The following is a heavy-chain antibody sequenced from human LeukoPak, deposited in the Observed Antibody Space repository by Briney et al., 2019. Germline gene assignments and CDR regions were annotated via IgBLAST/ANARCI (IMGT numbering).Heavy chain of an antibody. D-gene: IGHD5-18*01. CDR3: ATRSGYSYGYGAYRGAFDI. J-gene: IGHJ3*02. Sequence: SETLSLTCTVSGGSISSSSYYWGWIRQPPGKGLEWIGSIYYSGSTNYDPSLKSRVTISVDTSKNQFSLKLSSVTAADTAVYYCATRSGYSYGYGAYRGAFDIWGQGTMVTVSS. CDR1: GGSISSSSYY. V-gene: IGHV4-39*07. CDR2: IYYSGST.